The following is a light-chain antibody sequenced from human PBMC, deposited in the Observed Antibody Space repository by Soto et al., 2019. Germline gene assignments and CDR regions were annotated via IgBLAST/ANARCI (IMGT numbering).Light chain of an antibody. CDR1: SGYSTNA. CDR3: QSWCSDTDSLV. V-gene: IGLV4-69*01. Sequence: QLVLTQSPSASASLGTSVKLTCTLSSGYSTNAIAWHQQQPEKGPRYLMKVNSDGSHSKGDGIPDRFSGSSSGAARYLTISRLQSEDESDYYCQSWCSDTDSLVFGGVTKLTVL. CDR2: VNSDGSH. J-gene: IGLJ3*02.